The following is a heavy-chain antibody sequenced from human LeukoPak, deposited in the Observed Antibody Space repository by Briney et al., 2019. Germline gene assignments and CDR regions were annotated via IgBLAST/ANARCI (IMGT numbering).Heavy chain of an antibody. Sequence: KSGGSLRLSCAASGFTFSDYYMSWIRQAPGKGLEWVSYISSSGSTIYYADSVKGRFTISRDNAKNSLYLQMNSLRAEDTAVYYCARDLYYDFWSGYPFDYWGQGTLVTVSS. CDR2: ISSSGSTI. CDR3: ARDLYYDFWSGYPFDY. D-gene: IGHD3-3*01. V-gene: IGHV3-11*04. J-gene: IGHJ4*02. CDR1: GFTFSDYY.